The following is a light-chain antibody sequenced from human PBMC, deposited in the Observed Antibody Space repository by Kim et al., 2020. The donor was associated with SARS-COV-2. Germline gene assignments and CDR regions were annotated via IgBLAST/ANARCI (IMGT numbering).Light chain of an antibody. CDR1: RDISNY. Sequence: DIQMTQSPSSLSASVGDRVTITYQASRDISNYLNWYQQKPGKAPNLLIHDASKLETGVPSRFSGSGSGTEFTLTITGLRPEDFATYYCQQYDNVPYSFGQGTKLEI. CDR3: QQYDNVPYS. V-gene: IGKV1-33*01. CDR2: DAS. J-gene: IGKJ2*03.